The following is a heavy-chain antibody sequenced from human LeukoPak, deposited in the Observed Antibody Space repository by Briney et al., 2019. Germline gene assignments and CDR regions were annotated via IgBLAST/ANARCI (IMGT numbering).Heavy chain of an antibody. Sequence: PSETLSLTCTVSGGSISSYYWNWIRQPAGKGLEWIGHIYTSGSTNYNPALKSRVSMSVDTSKNQFSLKLSSVTAADTAVYYCASSVDTAMVGGYWGQGTLVTVSP. D-gene: IGHD5-18*01. CDR1: GGSISSYY. V-gene: IGHV4-4*07. CDR2: IYTSGST. J-gene: IGHJ4*02. CDR3: ASSVDTAMVGGY.